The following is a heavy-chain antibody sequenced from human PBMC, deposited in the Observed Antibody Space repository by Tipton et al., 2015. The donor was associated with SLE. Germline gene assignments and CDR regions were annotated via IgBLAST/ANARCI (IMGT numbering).Heavy chain of an antibody. D-gene: IGHD6-19*01. CDR2: IYYSGST. CDR1: GGSISSYY. V-gene: IGHV4-59*01. J-gene: IGHJ4*02. CDR3: AREGGVAGRLDY. Sequence: TLSLTCTVSGGSISSYYWSWIRQPSGKGLEWIGYIYYSGSTNYNPSLKSRVTISVDTSKNQFSLKLSSVTAADTAVYYCAREGGVAGRLDYWGQGTLVTVSS.